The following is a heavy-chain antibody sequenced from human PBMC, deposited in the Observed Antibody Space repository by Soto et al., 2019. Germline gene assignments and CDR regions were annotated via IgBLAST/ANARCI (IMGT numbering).Heavy chain of an antibody. CDR3: ARETFSSSSYYYYGMDV. V-gene: IGHV1-18*04. CDR2: ISAYNGNT. D-gene: IGHD6-6*01. CDR1: GYTFTSYG. J-gene: IGHJ6*02. Sequence: ASVKVSCKASGYTFTSYGISWVRQAPGQGLEWMGWISAYNGNTNYAQKLQGRVTMTTDTSTSTAYMELRSPRSDDTAVYYCARETFSSSSYYYYGMDVWGQGTTVTVSS.